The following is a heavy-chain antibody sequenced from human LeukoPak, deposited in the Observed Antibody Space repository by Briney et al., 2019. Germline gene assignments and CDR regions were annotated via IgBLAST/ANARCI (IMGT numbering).Heavy chain of an antibody. D-gene: IGHD4-23*01. CDR2: IIPIFGTA. J-gene: IGHJ4*02. Sequence: EASVRVSCKASGGTFSSYAISWVRQAPGQGLEWMGGIIPIFGTANYAQKFQGRVTITTDESTSTAYMELSSLRSEDTAVYYCARDDGGNFDYWGQGTLVTVSS. CDR3: ARDDGGNFDY. V-gene: IGHV1-69*05. CDR1: GGTFSSYA.